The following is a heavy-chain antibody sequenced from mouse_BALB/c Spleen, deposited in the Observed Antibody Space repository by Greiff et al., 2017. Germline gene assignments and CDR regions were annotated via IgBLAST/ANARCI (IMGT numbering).Heavy chain of an antibody. CDR2: IYPSDSYT. Sequence: VQLQQPGAELVRPGASVKLSCKASGYTFTSYWINWVKQRPGQGLEWIGNIYPSDSYTNYNQKFKDKATLTVDKSSSTAYMQLSSPTSEDSAVYYCAREDWANYYAMDYWGQGTSVTVSS. J-gene: IGHJ4*01. D-gene: IGHD4-1*01. V-gene: IGHV1-69*02. CDR3: AREDWANYYAMDY. CDR1: GYTFTSYW.